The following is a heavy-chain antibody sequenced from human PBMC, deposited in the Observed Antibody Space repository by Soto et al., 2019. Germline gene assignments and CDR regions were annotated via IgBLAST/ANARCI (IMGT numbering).Heavy chain of an antibody. J-gene: IGHJ5*02. CDR2: IIPIFGTA. Sequence: GASVKVSCKASGGTFSSYAISWVRQAPGQGLEWMGGIIPIFGTANYAQKFQGRVTITADESTSTAYMELSSLRSEDTAVYYCAREALDLRFLGNRGFDPWGQGTLVTVS. CDR3: AREALDLRFLGNRGFDP. D-gene: IGHD3-3*01. CDR1: GGTFSSYA. V-gene: IGHV1-69*13.